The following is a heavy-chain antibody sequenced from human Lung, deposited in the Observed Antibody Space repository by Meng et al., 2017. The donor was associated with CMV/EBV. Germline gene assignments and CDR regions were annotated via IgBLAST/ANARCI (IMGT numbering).Heavy chain of an antibody. CDR2: ISSSSTYI. CDR3: VRDLPPYYDFWSGYLDF. V-gene: IGHV3-21*01. J-gene: IGHJ4*02. D-gene: IGHD3-3*01. Sequence: GESXKISXAASGFTFSGYCMNWVRQAPGKGLEWVSSISSSSTYIYYADSVKGRFTISRDNAKNSLYLEMNSLRAEDTAVYYCVRDLPPYYDFWSGYLDFWGQGTLVTVSS. CDR1: GFTFSGYC.